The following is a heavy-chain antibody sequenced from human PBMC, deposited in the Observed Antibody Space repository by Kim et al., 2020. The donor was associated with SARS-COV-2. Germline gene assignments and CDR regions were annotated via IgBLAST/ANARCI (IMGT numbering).Heavy chain of an antibody. D-gene: IGHD3-10*01. CDR1: GYTFTSYG. CDR2: ISAYNGNT. Sequence: ASVKVSCKASGYTFTSYGISWVRQAPGQGLEWMGWISAYNGNTNYAQKLQGRVTMTTDTSTSTAYMELRSLRSDDTAVYYCARVRPGVRGATPVDYWGQGTLVTVSS. CDR3: ARVRPGVRGATPVDY. V-gene: IGHV1-18*01. J-gene: IGHJ4*02.